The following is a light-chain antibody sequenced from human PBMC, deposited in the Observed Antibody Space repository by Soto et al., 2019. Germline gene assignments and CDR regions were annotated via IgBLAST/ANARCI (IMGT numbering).Light chain of an antibody. CDR1: QGISDY. Sequence: DNQMTQSPSTLSASVGDRVTITCRASQGISDYLAWYQQKPGKVPKLLIYAASTLQSGVPSRFSGSGAGTDFTLTISSLQPEDIATYYCQKYNSAPLTCGGGTKVDIK. V-gene: IGKV1-27*01. J-gene: IGKJ4*01. CDR3: QKYNSAPLT. CDR2: AAS.